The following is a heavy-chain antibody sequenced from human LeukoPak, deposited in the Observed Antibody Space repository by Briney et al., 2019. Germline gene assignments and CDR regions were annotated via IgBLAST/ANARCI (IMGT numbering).Heavy chain of an antibody. J-gene: IGHJ4*02. V-gene: IGHV3-23*01. Sequence: GGSLRLSCAASGFTFSSYAMTWVRQAPGKGLEWVSAISATGASTYYADSVKGRFTISRDNSKDTLFLQMNSLRAEDTAVYYCARDRYYDSSGYYWNDYWGQGTLVTVSS. D-gene: IGHD3-22*01. CDR2: ISATGAST. CDR3: ARDRYYDSSGYYWNDY. CDR1: GFTFSSYA.